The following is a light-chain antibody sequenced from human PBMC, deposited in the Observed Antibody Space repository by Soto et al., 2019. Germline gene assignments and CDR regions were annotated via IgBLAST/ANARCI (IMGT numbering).Light chain of an antibody. CDR1: QSVSSSN. Sequence: EIVLTQSPGTLSLSPGERATLSCRASQSVSSSNLAWYQQKPGQAPSLLIYDTYSRATGLPDRFSGSGSGTDFTLSTSSLEAEDVAVYLCLGYGSSPTMLGGGTNVVI. CDR2: DTY. J-gene: IGKJ4*01. CDR3: LGYGSSPTM. V-gene: IGKV3-20*01.